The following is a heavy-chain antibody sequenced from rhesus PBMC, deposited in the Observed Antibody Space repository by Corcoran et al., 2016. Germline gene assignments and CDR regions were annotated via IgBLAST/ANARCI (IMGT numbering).Heavy chain of an antibody. CDR3: ARGGGIAAFDY. J-gene: IGHJ4*01. V-gene: IGHV4S10*01. CDR2: IYGGSTST. CDR1: GGSISDSYW. Sequence: QVQLQESGPGVVKPSETLSLTCAVSGGSISDSYWWSWIRQPPGKGLEWSGYIYGGSTSTDHDPSLKSRVTISKDTSKNQFSLKLSSLTAADTAVYYCARGGGIAAFDYWGQGVLVTVSS. D-gene: IGHD6-31*01.